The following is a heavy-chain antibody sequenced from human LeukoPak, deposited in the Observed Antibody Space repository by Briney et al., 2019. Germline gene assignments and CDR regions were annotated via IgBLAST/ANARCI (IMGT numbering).Heavy chain of an antibody. Sequence: GGSLRLSCAASGFTFSSYAMSWVRQAPGKGLEWVSAISGSGGSTYYADSVKGRFTISRDNSKNTLYLQMNSLRAEDTAVYYCAKVSDPCGWGGGSCPRGVFDYWGQGTLVTVSS. CDR1: GFTFSSYA. J-gene: IGHJ4*02. CDR2: ISGSGGST. CDR3: AKVSDPCGWGGGSCPRGVFDY. D-gene: IGHD2-15*01. V-gene: IGHV3-23*01.